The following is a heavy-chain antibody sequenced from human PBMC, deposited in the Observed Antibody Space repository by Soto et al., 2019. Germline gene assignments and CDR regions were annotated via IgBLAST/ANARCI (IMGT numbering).Heavy chain of an antibody. Sequence: SLTISLKASGDAFRKYWINWVPQMPGKGPEWLGVIHPGDSDTRYSPSFQGRVTISVDKSINTAYLQWSSLKASDTAIYYCARNQNVGLSYYYYGLDVWGQGTTVTGSS. CDR1: GDAFRKYW. D-gene: IGHD1-26*01. CDR3: ARNQNVGLSYYYYGLDV. J-gene: IGHJ6*02. V-gene: IGHV5-51*01. CDR2: IHPGDSDT.